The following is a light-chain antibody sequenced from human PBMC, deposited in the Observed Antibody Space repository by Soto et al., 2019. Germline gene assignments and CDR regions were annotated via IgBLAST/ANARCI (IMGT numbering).Light chain of an antibody. V-gene: IGLV2-14*01. Sequence: QSALTQPASVSGSPGQSITISCTETSSDLAIYNYVSWYQQHPGKAPKLMIYQVTNRPSGVSNRFSGSRSGNTASLTISGLQAEDEADYYCSSYTDSSNYVFGTGTKVTVL. J-gene: IGLJ1*01. CDR1: SSDLAIYNY. CDR2: QVT. CDR3: SSYTDSSNYV.